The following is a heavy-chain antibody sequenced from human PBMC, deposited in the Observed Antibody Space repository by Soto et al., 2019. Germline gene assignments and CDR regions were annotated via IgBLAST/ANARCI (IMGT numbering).Heavy chain of an antibody. CDR1: GGSFRGYY. D-gene: IGHD2-8*02. Sequence: SETLSLTCAVYGGSFRGYYWTWIRQPTGTGLEWIGEINHSGSTNYNPSLKSRVTISVDTSKNQFSLKLTSVTAADTAVYYCARDKITGLFDYWGQGTLVTVSS. CDR2: INHSGST. CDR3: ARDKITGLFDY. V-gene: IGHV4-34*01. J-gene: IGHJ4*02.